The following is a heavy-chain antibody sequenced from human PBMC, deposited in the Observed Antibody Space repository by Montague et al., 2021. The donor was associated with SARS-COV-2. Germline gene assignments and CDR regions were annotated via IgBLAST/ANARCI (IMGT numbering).Heavy chain of an antibody. J-gene: IGHJ6*02. CDR3: ATATDWGSSFYYYYYGMDV. CDR1: GYTLTELS. Sequence: SVKVSCKVSGYTLTELSMHWVRQAPGKGLEWMGGFDPEDGETIYXQKFQGRVTMTEDTSTDTAYMELSSLRSEDTAVYYCATATDWGSSFYYYYYGMDVWGQGTTVTVSS. D-gene: IGHD7-27*01. CDR2: FDPEDGET. V-gene: IGHV1-24*01.